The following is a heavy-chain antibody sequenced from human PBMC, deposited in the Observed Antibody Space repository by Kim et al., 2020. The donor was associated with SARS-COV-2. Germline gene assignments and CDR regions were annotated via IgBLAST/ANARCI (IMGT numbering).Heavy chain of an antibody. Sequence: ASVKVSCKASGYTFTGYYMHWVRQAPGQGLEWMGRINPNSGGTNYAQKFQGRVTMTRDTSISTAYMELSRLRSDDTVVYYCARGGKAYGGYSRAFDIWGQGTMVTVSS. CDR2: INPNSGGT. V-gene: IGHV1-2*05. CDR3: ARGGKAYGGYSRAFDI. J-gene: IGHJ3*02. CDR1: GYTFTGYY. D-gene: IGHD5-12*01.